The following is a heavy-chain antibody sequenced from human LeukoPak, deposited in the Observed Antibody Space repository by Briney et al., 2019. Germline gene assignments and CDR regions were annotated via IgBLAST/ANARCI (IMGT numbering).Heavy chain of an antibody. Sequence: ASVKVSCKASGYTFTSYYMHWVRQAPGQGLEWMGIINPSGGSTSYAQKFQGRVTMTRDMSTSIVYMELSSLRSEDTAVYYCARGGITMVRGVISGTPFDPWGQGTLVTVSS. D-gene: IGHD3-10*01. CDR1: GYTFTSYY. CDR2: INPSGGST. CDR3: ARGGITMVRGVISGTPFDP. J-gene: IGHJ5*02. V-gene: IGHV1-46*01.